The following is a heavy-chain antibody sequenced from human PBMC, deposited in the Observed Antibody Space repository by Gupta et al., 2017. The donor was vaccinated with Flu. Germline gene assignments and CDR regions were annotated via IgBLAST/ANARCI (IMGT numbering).Heavy chain of an antibody. CDR2: IIPVFGPT. Sequence: QVQLVQSGAEVKKPGSSVKVSCKASGVTFRSYVINWVRQAPGQGLEWMGGIIPVFGPTNYAQKFQGRVTITADESTSTAYLELSSPRSEDTAVYYCARKGGGHCSGGTCYSFDYWGQGTLVIVSS. V-gene: IGHV1-69*01. J-gene: IGHJ4*02. CDR3: ARKGGGHCSGGTCYSFDY. D-gene: IGHD2-15*01. CDR1: GVTFRSYV.